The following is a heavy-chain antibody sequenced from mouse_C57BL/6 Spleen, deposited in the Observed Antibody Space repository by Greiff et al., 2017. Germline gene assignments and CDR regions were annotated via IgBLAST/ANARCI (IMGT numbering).Heavy chain of an antibody. CDR2: IDPSDSYT. D-gene: IGHD2-5*01. Sequence: VQLQQPGAELVKPGASVKLSCKASGYTFTSYWMQWVKQRPGQGLEWIGEIDPSDSYTNYNQKFKGKATLTVDTSSNTAYMQLSSLTSEDSAVYYCARAYYSNYEGGPYAMDYWGQGTSVTVSS. J-gene: IGHJ4*01. CDR1: GYTFTSYW. CDR3: ARAYYSNYEGGPYAMDY. V-gene: IGHV1-50*01.